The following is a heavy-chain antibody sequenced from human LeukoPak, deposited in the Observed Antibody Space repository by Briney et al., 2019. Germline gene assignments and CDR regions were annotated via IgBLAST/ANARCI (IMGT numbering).Heavy chain of an antibody. Sequence: PSETLSPPCAVYGGSFSGYWSWIRQPPGKGLQWIGEINHSGSTNYNPSLKSRVTISVDTSKNQFSLNLSSVTAADTAVYYCARGKRGYDAFDIWGQGTMVSVSS. CDR2: INHSGST. J-gene: IGHJ3*02. CDR1: GGSFSGY. CDR3: ARGKRGYDAFDI. V-gene: IGHV4-34*01. D-gene: IGHD5-12*01.